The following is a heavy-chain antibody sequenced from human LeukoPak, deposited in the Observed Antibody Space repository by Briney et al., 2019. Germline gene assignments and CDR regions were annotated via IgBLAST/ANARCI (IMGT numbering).Heavy chain of an antibody. Sequence: GRSLRLSCAASGFTFSSYGMHWVRQAPGKGLEWVAVISYDGSNKYYADSVKGRFTISRDNSKNTLYLQMNSLRAEDTAVYYCAKVGGDGYKTPSGLGAFDIWGQGTMVTVSS. J-gene: IGHJ3*02. CDR3: AKVGGDGYKTPSGLGAFDI. CDR2: ISYDGSNK. D-gene: IGHD5-24*01. CDR1: GFTFSSYG. V-gene: IGHV3-30*18.